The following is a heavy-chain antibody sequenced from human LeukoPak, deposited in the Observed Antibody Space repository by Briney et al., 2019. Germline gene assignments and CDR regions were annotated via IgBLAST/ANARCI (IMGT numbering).Heavy chain of an antibody. CDR3: ARVYDPAVAGTFDY. J-gene: IGHJ4*02. D-gene: IGHD6-19*01. Sequence: ASVKVSCKASGYTFTDNNMYWVRQAPGQGLEWMGWISAYNGNTNCAQKLQGRVTMTTDTSTSTAYMELRSLRSDDTAVYYCARVYDPAVAGTFDYWGQGTLVTVSS. CDR2: ISAYNGNT. V-gene: IGHV1-18*04. CDR1: GYTFTDNN.